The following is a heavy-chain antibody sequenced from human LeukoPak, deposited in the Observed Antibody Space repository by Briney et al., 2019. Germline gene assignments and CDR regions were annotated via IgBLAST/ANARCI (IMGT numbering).Heavy chain of an antibody. CDR3: ARWYGDYARYYYMDV. D-gene: IGHD4-17*01. V-gene: IGHV1-18*01. Sequence: ASVKVSCKASGYTFTSYGISWVRQAPGQGLEWMGWISAYNGNTNYAQKLQGRVTMTADTSTSTAYMELRSLRSDDTAVYYCARWYGDYARYYYMDVWGKGTTVTVSS. CDR1: GYTFTSYG. CDR2: ISAYNGNT. J-gene: IGHJ6*03.